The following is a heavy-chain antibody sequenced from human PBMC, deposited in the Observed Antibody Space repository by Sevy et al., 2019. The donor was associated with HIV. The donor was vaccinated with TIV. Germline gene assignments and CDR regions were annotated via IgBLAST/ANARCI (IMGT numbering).Heavy chain of an antibody. Sequence: SETPSLTCTVSGGSISSYYWSWIRQPPGKGLEWIGYIYYSGSTNYNPSLKSRVTISVDTSKNQFSLKLSSVTAADTAVYYCARGGPTPGYYYYMDVWGKGTTVTVSS. V-gene: IGHV4-59*01. D-gene: IGHD1-26*01. J-gene: IGHJ6*03. CDR2: IYYSGST. CDR3: ARGGPTPGYYYYMDV. CDR1: GGSISSYY.